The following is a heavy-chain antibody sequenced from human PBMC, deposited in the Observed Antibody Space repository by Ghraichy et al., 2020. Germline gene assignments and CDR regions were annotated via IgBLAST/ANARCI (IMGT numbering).Heavy chain of an antibody. CDR1: GGSISSYSDY. CDR2: IYNSVST. J-gene: IGHJ5*02. CDR3: ARNKTGNLSGWFDP. V-gene: IGHV4-39*01. Sequence: SQTLSLTCTVSGGSISSYSDYWGWLRPPPGKGPEWIGSIYNSVSTHYNPSLKSRVTISIDTSKDQFSLRLTSVTAADTAIYYCARNKTGNLSGWFDPWGQGPLVIVSS. D-gene: IGHD1-14*01.